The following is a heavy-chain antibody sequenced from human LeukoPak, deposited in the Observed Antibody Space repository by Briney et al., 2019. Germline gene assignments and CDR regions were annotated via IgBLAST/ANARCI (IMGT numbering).Heavy chain of an antibody. V-gene: IGHV1-24*01. D-gene: IGHD3-10*01. J-gene: IGHJ6*03. CDR3: ATGLGSYYMDV. Sequence: ALVKVSCKVSGHTLTELSMHWVRQAPGKGLEWMGGFDPEDGETIYAQKFQGRVTMTEDTSTDTAYMELSSLRSEDTAVYYCATGLGSYYMDVWGKGTTVTVSS. CDR1: GHTLTELS. CDR2: FDPEDGET.